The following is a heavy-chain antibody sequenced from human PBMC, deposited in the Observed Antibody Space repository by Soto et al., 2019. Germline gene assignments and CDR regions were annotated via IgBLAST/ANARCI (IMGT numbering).Heavy chain of an antibody. CDR1: GFTFSNYA. Sequence: PGGSLRLSCAASGFTFSNYAMSWVRQAPGKGLEWVSAISAAANTYYADSVKGRFTISRDNSNNTLSLQMNSLRADDPAVYYCSKQIRDGTSSPYIFDYWGQGSLVTVSS. CDR3: SKQIRDGTSSPYIFDY. D-gene: IGHD6-6*01. V-gene: IGHV3-23*01. CDR2: ISAAANT. J-gene: IGHJ4*02.